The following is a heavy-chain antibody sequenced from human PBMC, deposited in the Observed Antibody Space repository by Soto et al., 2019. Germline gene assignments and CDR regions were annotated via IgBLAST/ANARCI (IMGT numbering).Heavy chain of an antibody. CDR1: GFTFSDYG. CDR2: ISNDGTNK. D-gene: IGHD1-26*01. J-gene: IGHJ4*02. CDR3: AKDKEWELFRPHLDN. V-gene: IGHV3-30*18. Sequence: QVQLVESGGGVVQPGRSLRLSCVASGFTFSDYGMHWVRQAPGRGLEWVAVISNDGTNKHYADSVKGRFTISRDNSQNTLYLQMNSLRAEDTAVYYCAKDKEWELFRPHLDNWGQGTLVTVSS.